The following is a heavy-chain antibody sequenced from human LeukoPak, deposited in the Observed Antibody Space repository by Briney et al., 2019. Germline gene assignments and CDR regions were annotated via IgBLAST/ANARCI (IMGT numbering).Heavy chain of an antibody. Sequence: SETLSLTCTVSGGSISSYYWSWIRQPPGKGLEWIGYIYYSGTTNYNPSLKSRVTISVDTSKNQFSLKLSSVTAADTAVYYCAGRADDSSGYYSGYYYGMDVWGQGTTVTVSS. D-gene: IGHD3-22*01. CDR2: IYYSGTT. V-gene: IGHV4-59*12. CDR3: AGRADDSSGYYSGYYYGMDV. J-gene: IGHJ6*02. CDR1: GGSISSYY.